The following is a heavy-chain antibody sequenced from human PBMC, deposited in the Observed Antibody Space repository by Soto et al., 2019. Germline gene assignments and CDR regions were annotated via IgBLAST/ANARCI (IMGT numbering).Heavy chain of an antibody. J-gene: IGHJ4*02. V-gene: IGHV1-8*01. D-gene: IGHD2-15*01. Sequence: GASVKVSCKASGYTFTSYDINWVRQATGQGPEWMGWMDPHSGNTGYAQKFQGRITMTRDTSIRTAYLVLNSLTSDDTAVYYCATYCRGGSCYVYWGQGTPVTVSS. CDR1: GYTFTSYD. CDR2: MDPHSGNT. CDR3: ATYCRGGSCYVY.